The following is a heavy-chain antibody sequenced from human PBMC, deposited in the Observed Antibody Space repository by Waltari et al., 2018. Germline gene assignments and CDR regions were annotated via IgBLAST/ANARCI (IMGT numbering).Heavy chain of an antibody. CDR2: FDPEDGET. CDR3: ATGPARYSSSWYVPFDY. D-gene: IGHD6-13*01. CDR1: GYTLTEFP. V-gene: IGHV1-24*01. Sequence: QVQLVQSGAEVKKPGASVKVHCKVSGYTLTEFPMHWVRPAPGKGLEWMGGFDPEDGETIYAQKFQGRVTMTEDTSTDTAYMELSSLRSEDTAVYYCATGPARYSSSWYVPFDYWGQGTLVTVSS. J-gene: IGHJ4*02.